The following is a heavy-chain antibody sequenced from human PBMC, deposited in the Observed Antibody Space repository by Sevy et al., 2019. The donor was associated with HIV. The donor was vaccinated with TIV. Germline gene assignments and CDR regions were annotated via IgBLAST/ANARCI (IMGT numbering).Heavy chain of an antibody. V-gene: IGHV4-34*01. Sequence: SETLSLTCAVYGGSFSGYYWSWIRQPPGKGLEWIGEINHSGSTNYNPSLKSRVTISVDTSKNQFSLKLSSVTAADTAGYYCARGTPPDIVVVPAAALYYFDYWGQGTLVTVSS. D-gene: IGHD2-2*01. CDR3: ARGTPPDIVVVPAAALYYFDY. CDR2: INHSGST. J-gene: IGHJ4*02. CDR1: GGSFSGYY.